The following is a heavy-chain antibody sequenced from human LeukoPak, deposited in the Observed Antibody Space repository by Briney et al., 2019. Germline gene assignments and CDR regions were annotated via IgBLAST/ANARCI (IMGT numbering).Heavy chain of an antibody. CDR3: ARDLFPGYSIGYHYGY. CDR2: IYSGGSI. J-gene: IGHJ4*02. Sequence: GGSLRLSCAASGFTVSSNYMSWVRQAPGKGMEWDSVIYSGGSIYYADSVKGRFTISRDNSKNTVFLRMNSLRAEDTAVYYCARDLFPGYSIGYHYGYWGQGTRVTVSS. V-gene: IGHV3-66*01. D-gene: IGHD5-12*01. CDR1: GFTVSSNY.